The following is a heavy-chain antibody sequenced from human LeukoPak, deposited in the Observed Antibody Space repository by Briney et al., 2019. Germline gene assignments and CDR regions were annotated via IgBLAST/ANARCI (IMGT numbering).Heavy chain of an antibody. D-gene: IGHD5-12*01. V-gene: IGHV3-53*01. CDR1: GFTVSSNY. CDR2: IYSGGST. CDR3: ARKGYGDY. J-gene: IGHJ4*02. Sequence: GGSLRRSCAASGFTVSSNYMSWVRQAPGKGLEWVSVIYSGGSTYYADSVKGRFTISRDNSKNTLYLQMNSLRAEDTAVYYCARKGYGDYWGQGTLVTVSS.